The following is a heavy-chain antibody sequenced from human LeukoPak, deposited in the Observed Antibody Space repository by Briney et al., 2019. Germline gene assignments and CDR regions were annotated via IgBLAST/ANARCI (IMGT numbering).Heavy chain of an antibody. D-gene: IGHD3-16*02. CDR3: ARLSYYDYVWGSYRSPHFDY. V-gene: IGHV4-59*08. CDR2: IYYSGST. J-gene: IGHJ4*02. Sequence: SETLSLTCTVSGGSISSCYWSWIRQPPGKGLEWIGYIYYSGSTNYNPSLKSRVTISVDTSKNQFSLKLSSVTAADTAVYYCARLSYYDYVWGSYRSPHFDYWGQGTLVTVSS. CDR1: GGSISSCY.